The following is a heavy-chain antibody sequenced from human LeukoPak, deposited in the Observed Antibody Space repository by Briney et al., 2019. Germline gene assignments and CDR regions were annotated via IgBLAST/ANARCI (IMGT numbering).Heavy chain of an antibody. CDR1: GFSVSTPRLG. V-gene: IGHV2-5*01. J-gene: IGHJ4*02. CDR2: IDWNDEK. CDR3: AHRGHQQVFDY. D-gene: IGHD6-13*01. Sequence: SGPTLVNPTQTLTLTCTFSGFSVSTPRLGVAWIRQPPGKALEFLALIDWNDEKRYSSSLVSRLTIAKDTSKNQVVLTLTNMDPVDTATYYCAHRGHQQVFDYWGQGTLVTVSS.